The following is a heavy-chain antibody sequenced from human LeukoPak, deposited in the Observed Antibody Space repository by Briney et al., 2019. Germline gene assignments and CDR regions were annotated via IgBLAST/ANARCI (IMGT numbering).Heavy chain of an antibody. CDR2: IKGDGSAK. Sequence: GGSLRLSCAASGFAFSDSWMTWIRQAPGKGLEWVAFIKGDGSAKKYVDSVKGRFTISRDNAKNSLFPQMNSLRAEDTAVYYCARDRGWIQHDIWGQGTMVTVSS. J-gene: IGHJ3*02. V-gene: IGHV3-7*01. CDR1: GFAFSDSW. CDR3: ARDRGWIQHDI. D-gene: IGHD5-18*01.